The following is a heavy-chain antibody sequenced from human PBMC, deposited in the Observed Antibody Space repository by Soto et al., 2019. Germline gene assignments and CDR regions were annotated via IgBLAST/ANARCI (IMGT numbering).Heavy chain of an antibody. Sequence: QVHLVQSGAEVKKPGASVKVSCKASGYTFTSYGITWVRQAPGQGLEWMGWISAHNGNTDYAQKLQGRVIVTRDTSTSTAYMELRRLRSDDTAVDYCARGRYGDYWGQGALVTVSP. CDR2: ISAHNGNT. CDR3: ARGRYGDY. D-gene: IGHD1-1*01. J-gene: IGHJ4*02. V-gene: IGHV1-18*01. CDR1: GYTFTSYG.